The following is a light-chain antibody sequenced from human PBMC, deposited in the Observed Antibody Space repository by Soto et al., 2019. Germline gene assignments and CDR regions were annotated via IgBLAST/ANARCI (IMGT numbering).Light chain of an antibody. V-gene: IGKV1-6*01. CDR2: AAS. CDR3: LQDHDFPCT. CDR1: QAIRND. Sequence: AIQMTQSPSSLSASLGGTVTITCRASQAIRNDVSWLQLKPGKAPKLMIHAASSLPTGVPSRFSGSGWGSEFTLTINSLQPEDFGTYFCLQDHDFPCTFGQGTKLDI. J-gene: IGKJ2*02.